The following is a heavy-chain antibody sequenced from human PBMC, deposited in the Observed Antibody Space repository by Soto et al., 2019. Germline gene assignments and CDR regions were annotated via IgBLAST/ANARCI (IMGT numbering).Heavy chain of an antibody. CDR3: ARELYYDVWSGFNTHPYYFDD. CDR1: GFTFSRHT. V-gene: IGHV3-30-3*01. Sequence: QVQLVESGGGVVQPGRSLRLSFAASGFTFSRHTMHWVRQAPGKGLEWVAAISDDGSNTYYADSVKGRFTISRDNSTNTLYLQMNSLSSEDTAVHHCARELYYDVWSGFNTHPYYFDDWGQGTLVTVSS. J-gene: IGHJ4*02. CDR2: ISDDGSNT. D-gene: IGHD3-3*01.